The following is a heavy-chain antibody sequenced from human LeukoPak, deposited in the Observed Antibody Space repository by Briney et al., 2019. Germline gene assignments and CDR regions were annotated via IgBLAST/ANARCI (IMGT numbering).Heavy chain of an antibody. J-gene: IGHJ4*02. CDR2: IYPGDSES. Sequence: GESLKISRKGSGYTFTRYWIGWVRQMPGKGLEWMWIIYPGDSESRYRPSLQGQVTISVDKSINTAYLQWSSLKASDTAIYYCARIEGSTFDYWGQGTLVTVCS. CDR3: ARIEGSTFDY. CDR1: GYTFTRYW. V-gene: IGHV5-51*01.